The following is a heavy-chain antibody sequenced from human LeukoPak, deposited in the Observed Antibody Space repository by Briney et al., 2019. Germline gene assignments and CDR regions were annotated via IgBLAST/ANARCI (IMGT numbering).Heavy chain of an antibody. Sequence: GSSXXXXXKASXXXFXXXXISWVRQAPGQGLEWMGGXIPIXGTANYAQKFQGRVTITADESTSTAYMELSSLRSEDTAVYYCARDQHPYCSSTSCYRGFRYWGQGTLVTVSS. D-gene: IGHD2-2*01. CDR2: XIPIXGTA. CDR1: XXXFXXXX. V-gene: IGHV1-69*01. CDR3: ARDQHPYCSSTSCYRGFRY. J-gene: IGHJ4*02.